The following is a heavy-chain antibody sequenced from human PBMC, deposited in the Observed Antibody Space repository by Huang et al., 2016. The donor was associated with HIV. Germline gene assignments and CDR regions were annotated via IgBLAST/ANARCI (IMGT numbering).Heavy chain of an antibody. CDR1: GGSFSGYF. J-gene: IGHJ5*02. CDR3: ARGRLARNTWFDT. Sequence: QVQLQQWGGGLLNPSETLSLTCAVYGGSFSGYFWSWIRQPPGKGLEWLGEINHSGSTNYNPSLKSRGTVSLRTSKNQVSLKLSSVTAADTAVYYCARGRLARNTWFDTWGQGTLVTVSS. D-gene: IGHD2-21*01. CDR2: INHSGST. V-gene: IGHV4-34*01.